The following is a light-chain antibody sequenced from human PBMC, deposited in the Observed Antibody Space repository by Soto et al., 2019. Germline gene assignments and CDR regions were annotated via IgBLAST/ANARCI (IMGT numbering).Light chain of an antibody. CDR3: QQYDSWT. J-gene: IGKJ1*01. CDR2: GAS. Sequence: ESVFTQSPGTLSLSPGERATPSCRASQSISSPYLAWYQQKPGQAPRLLIDGASSRATGVPDRFSGSGSGTDFTLTISRLEPEDFAVYYCQQYDSWTFGQGTKVDIK. CDR1: QSISSPY. V-gene: IGKV3-20*01.